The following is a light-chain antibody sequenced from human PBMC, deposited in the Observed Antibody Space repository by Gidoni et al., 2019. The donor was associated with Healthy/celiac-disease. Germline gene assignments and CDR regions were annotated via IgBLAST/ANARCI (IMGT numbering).Light chain of an antibody. J-gene: IGKJ5*01. CDR1: QDIGSW. CDR3: QQGSSFPLT. CDR2: AAS. Sequence: DIQMTQSPSSLSASVGDRVIITCRASQDIGSWLAWYQQTPGMAPKLLIYAASSLRSGVPSRFSGSGSGTDFILTISSLQPEDFATYYCQQGSSFPLTFGQGTRLEIK. V-gene: IGKV1-12*01.